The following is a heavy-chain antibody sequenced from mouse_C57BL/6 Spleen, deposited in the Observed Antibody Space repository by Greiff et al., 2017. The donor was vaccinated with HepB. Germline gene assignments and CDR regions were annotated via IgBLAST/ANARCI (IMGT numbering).Heavy chain of an antibody. CDR1: GYTFTSYW. CDR2: IHPNSGST. J-gene: IGHJ4*01. Sequence: VKLQESGAELVKPGASVKLSCKASGYTFTSYWMHWVKQRPGQGLEWIGMIHPNSGSTNYNEKFKSKATLTVDKSSSTAYMQLSSLTSEDSAVYYCASLYYYGSSFYYAMDYWGQGTSVTVSS. D-gene: IGHD1-1*01. CDR3: ASLYYYGSSFYYAMDY. V-gene: IGHV1-64*01.